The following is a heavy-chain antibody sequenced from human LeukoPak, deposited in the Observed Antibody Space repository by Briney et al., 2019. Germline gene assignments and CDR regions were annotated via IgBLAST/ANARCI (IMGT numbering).Heavy chain of an antibody. Sequence: GGSLRLSCAASGFTFSSYWMSWVRQAPGKGLEWVANIKQDGSEKYYVDSVKGRFTISRDNAKNTLYLQMNRLRAEDKAVYYCARDLIDSKPFDYWGQGTLVTVSS. CDR3: ARDLIDSKPFDY. J-gene: IGHJ4*02. V-gene: IGHV3-7*01. CDR1: GFTFSSYW. CDR2: IKQDGSEK. D-gene: IGHD6-13*01.